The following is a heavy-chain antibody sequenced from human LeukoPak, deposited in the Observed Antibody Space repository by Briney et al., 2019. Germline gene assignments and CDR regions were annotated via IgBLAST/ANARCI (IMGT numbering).Heavy chain of an antibody. CDR1: GSTFGLYS. J-gene: IGHJ4*02. CDR2: ISHDGGNK. Sequence: PGGSLRLSCAASGSTFGLYSMNWVRQGPGKGLEWVALISHDGGNKNYTDSVKGRFTISRDNSKNTVYLQMNSLRPEDTAVYYCAKPRGGYYFDYWGQGTLVTVSS. V-gene: IGHV3-30*18. D-gene: IGHD3-3*01. CDR3: AKPRGGYYFDY.